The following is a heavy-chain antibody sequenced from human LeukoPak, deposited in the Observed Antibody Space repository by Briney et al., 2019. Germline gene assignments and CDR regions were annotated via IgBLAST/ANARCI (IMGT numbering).Heavy chain of an antibody. CDR3: GKEGRGMGAATIDY. V-gene: IGHV3-23*01. Sequence: GGSLRLSCAASGSTSITYAMSWVRQAPGKGLEWVSGISGSGGSTYYADSVGRFSISRDNSKNTLYLQMTSLRAEDTAVYYCGKEGRGMGAATIDYWGQGTLVTVSS. CDR1: GSTSITYA. CDR2: ISGSGGST. D-gene: IGHD1-26*01. J-gene: IGHJ4*02.